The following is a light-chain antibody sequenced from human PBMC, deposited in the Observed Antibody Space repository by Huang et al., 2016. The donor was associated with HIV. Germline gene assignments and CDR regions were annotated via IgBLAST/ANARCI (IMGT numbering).Light chain of an antibody. V-gene: IGKV2-30*02. Sequence: DVVMTQSPLSLPVTLGQPASISCRSSQSLLHSDGNTYLIWLQQRPGHSPRRLSYKVSNRDSGVPDRFRGSGSGSDFTLRISRVEPEDVGVYYCMQGTHWPLTFGGGTKVEIK. J-gene: IGKJ4*01. CDR2: KVS. CDR3: MQGTHWPLT. CDR1: QSLLHSDGNTY.